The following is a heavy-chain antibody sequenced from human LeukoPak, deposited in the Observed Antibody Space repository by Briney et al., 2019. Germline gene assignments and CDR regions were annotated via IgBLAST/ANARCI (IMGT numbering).Heavy chain of an antibody. D-gene: IGHD5-12*01. CDR3: ATDRGGSGYDLEGWFDP. V-gene: IGHV1-18*01. CDR2: ISAYNNNI. CDR1: GYTFTTYG. Sequence: ASVKVSCKASGYTFTTYGISWVRQAPGQGLEWMGWISAYNNNIKYAQKFQGRVTMTTDTSTSTAYMELRSLRSDDTAVYYCATDRGGSGYDLEGWFDPWGQGTLVTVSS. J-gene: IGHJ5*02.